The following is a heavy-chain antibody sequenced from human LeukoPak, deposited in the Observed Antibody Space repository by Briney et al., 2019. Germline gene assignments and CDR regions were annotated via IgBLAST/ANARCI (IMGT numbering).Heavy chain of an antibody. CDR3: TRSPSLGGNYWGFDC. Sequence: GGSLRLSCAASGFTFSTYWMHWVRQAPGEGLVWVSRLSPDGSSSVYADSVKGRFTVSKDNAKNTLYLQMNSLRAEDTAVYYCTRSPSLGGNYWGFDCWGQGTLVTVSS. CDR1: GFTFSTYW. J-gene: IGHJ4*02. CDR2: LSPDGSSS. V-gene: IGHV3-74*01. D-gene: IGHD1-26*01.